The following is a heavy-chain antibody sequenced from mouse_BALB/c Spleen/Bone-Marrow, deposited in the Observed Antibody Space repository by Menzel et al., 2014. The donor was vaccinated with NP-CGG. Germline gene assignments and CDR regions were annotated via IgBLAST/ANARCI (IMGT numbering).Heavy chain of an antibody. D-gene: IGHD1-1*01. CDR3: ARLNYYGSLFV. J-gene: IGHJ1*01. Sequence: EVKLMESGGGLVQPGGSLKLSCAASGFDFSGYWMSWVRQAPGKGLEWIGEINPDSSTINYTPSLKDKFINSRDNAKNTLYLQMSKVRSEDAALYYCARLNYYGSLFVWGAGTTVTVSS. V-gene: IGHV4-1*02. CDR1: GFDFSGYW. CDR2: INPDSSTI.